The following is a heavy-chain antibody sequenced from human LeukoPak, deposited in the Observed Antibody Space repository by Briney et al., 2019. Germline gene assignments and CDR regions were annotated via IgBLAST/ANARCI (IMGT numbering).Heavy chain of an antibody. CDR1: GFTFGDYA. CDR2: IRSKAYGGTT. CDR3: TRFREVVPAAITGWFDP. Sequence: GSLRLSCTASGFTFGDYAMSWVRQAPGKGLEWVGFIRSKAYGGTTEYAASVKGRFTISRDDSKSIAYLQMNSLKTEDTAVYYCTRFREVVPAAITGWFDPWGQGTLVTVSS. V-gene: IGHV3-49*04. J-gene: IGHJ5*02. D-gene: IGHD2-2*02.